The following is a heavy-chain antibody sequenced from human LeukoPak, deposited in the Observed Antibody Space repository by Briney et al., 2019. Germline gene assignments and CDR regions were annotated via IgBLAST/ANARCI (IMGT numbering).Heavy chain of an antibody. V-gene: IGHV4-4*07. D-gene: IGHD3-10*01. CDR2: IYASGST. J-gene: IGHJ3*02. CDR3: ARARPNREYDAFDI. Sequence: ETLSLTCTVSGGSISSYYWSWIRQPAGKGLEWIGRIYASGSTNYNPSLKSRVTMSVDTSKNQFSLKLSSVTAADTAVYYCARARPNREYDAFDIWGQGTMVTVSS. CDR1: GGSISSYY.